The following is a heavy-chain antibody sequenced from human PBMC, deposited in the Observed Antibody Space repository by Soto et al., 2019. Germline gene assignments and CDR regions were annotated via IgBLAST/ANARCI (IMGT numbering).Heavy chain of an antibody. V-gene: IGHV3-66*01. CDR2: IYSGGNT. D-gene: IGHD3-10*01. CDR3: TRYSCYYGAGRGVLDY. CDR1: GFTVNNNY. J-gene: IGHJ4*02. Sequence: PGGSLRLSCAVSGFTVNNNYVSWVRQAPGKGLEWVSVIYSGGNTDYAESVRGRFTVSRDTSKNTVYLQMNSLRAEDTAIYYCTRYSCYYGAGRGVLDYWGQGTPVTVSS.